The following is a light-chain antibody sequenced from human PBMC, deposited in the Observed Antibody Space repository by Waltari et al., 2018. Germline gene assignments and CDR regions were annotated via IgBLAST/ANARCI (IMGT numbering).Light chain of an antibody. CDR3: QQYYNIPLA. CDR1: QNILHTSYSKTY. CDR2: WAS. V-gene: IGKV4-1*01. J-gene: IGKJ4*01. Sequence: ILLTQSQDSLPVSLGERATLNAKSTQNILHTSYSKTYLTWFQHKPGQPPKVLIYWASTRASGVPDRFSGSGSGTDFTLTINNLQAEDVAVYYCQQYYNIPLAFGGGTKVEI.